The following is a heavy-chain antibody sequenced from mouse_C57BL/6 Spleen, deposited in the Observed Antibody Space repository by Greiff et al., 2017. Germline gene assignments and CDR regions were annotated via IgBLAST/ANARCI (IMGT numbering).Heavy chain of an antibody. Sequence: QVQLQQPGAELVKPGASVKLSCKASGYTFTSYWMHWVKQRPGQGLEWIGMIHPNSGSTNYNEKFKSKATLTVDKSSSTAYMQLSSLTSEDSAVYYCAIYSSYDWYFDVWGTGTTVTVSS. V-gene: IGHV1-64*01. J-gene: IGHJ1*03. CDR1: GYTFTSYW. CDR2: IHPNSGST. CDR3: AIYSSYDWYFDV. D-gene: IGHD1-1*01.